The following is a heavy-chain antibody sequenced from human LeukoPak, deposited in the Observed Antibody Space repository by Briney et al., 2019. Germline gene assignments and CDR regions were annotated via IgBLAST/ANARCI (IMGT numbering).Heavy chain of an antibody. J-gene: IGHJ6*02. Sequence: PGGSLRLSCEASGFTFSSYGMHWVRQAPGKGLEWVAVIWYDGSNKYYAGSVKGRFTISRGNSKNTLYLQMNSLRAEDTAVYYCARDLENCSGGSCYYYYYGMDVWGQGTTVTVSS. CDR1: GFTFSSYG. V-gene: IGHV3-33*08. D-gene: IGHD2-15*01. CDR3: ARDLENCSGGSCYYYYYGMDV. CDR2: IWYDGSNK.